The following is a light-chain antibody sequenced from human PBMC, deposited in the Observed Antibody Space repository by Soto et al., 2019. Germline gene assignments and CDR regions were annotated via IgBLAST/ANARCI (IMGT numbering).Light chain of an antibody. CDR3: SSYTGPRV. V-gene: IGLV2-14*01. J-gene: IGLJ1*01. Sequence: QCVLTKPASVSGSPGQSITISCTGTSSDVGGYNYVSWYQQHPGKAPKLMIYDVSNRPSGVSNRFSGSKSGYTSSLTISGLQAEDEADYCCSSYTGPRVLGPGTKVPVL. CDR2: DVS. CDR1: SSDVGGYNY.